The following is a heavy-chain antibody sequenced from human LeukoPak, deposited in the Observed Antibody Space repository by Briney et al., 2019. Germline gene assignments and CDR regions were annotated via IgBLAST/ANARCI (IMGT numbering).Heavy chain of an antibody. CDR3: ARRVAAAGSTGLRYIDV. CDR2: ISSSGSII. Sequence: GGSLRLSCAASGFTFSDYYMSWIRQAPGKGPEWVSYISSSGSIIYYADSVKGRFTISRDNAKNSLYLQMNSLRAEDTAVYYCARRVAAAGSTGLRYIDVWGKGTTVTVSS. D-gene: IGHD6-13*01. J-gene: IGHJ6*03. CDR1: GFTFSDYY. V-gene: IGHV3-11*04.